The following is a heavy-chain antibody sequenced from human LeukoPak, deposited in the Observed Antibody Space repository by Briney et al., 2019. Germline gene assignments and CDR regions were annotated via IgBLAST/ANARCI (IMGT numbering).Heavy chain of an antibody. V-gene: IGHV3-23*01. J-gene: IGHJ4*02. CDR2: ISGSGGST. D-gene: IGHD2-2*01. CDR3: AKYQSGLLRGVHFDY. CDR1: GFTFSSYA. Sequence: GGSLRLSCAASGFTFSSYAMSWVRQAPGKGLEGVSAISGSGGSTYYADSVKGRFTISRDNSKNTLYLQMNSLRAEDTAVYYCAKYQSGLLRGVHFDYWGQGPLVTVSS.